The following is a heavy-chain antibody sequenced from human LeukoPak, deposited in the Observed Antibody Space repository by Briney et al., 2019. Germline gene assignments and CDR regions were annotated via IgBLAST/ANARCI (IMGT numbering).Heavy chain of an antibody. CDR2: INHSGRT. Sequence: SETLSLTCAVYGESFSGYYWSWIRQPPGKGLEGIGEINHSGRTNYNPSLKSRVTISVDTSKNQFSLKLSSVTAADTAVYYCARGVARTYYSDTSGYAAADYWGQGTLVTVSS. D-gene: IGHD3-22*01. V-gene: IGHV4-34*01. CDR3: ARGVARTYYSDTSGYAAADY. CDR1: GESFSGYY. J-gene: IGHJ4*02.